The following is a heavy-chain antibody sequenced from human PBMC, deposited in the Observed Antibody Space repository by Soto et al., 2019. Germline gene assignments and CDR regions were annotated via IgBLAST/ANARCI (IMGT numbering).Heavy chain of an antibody. V-gene: IGHV3-23*01. CDR3: AKDQHLYYYGSGSDY. CDR1: GFTFSSYA. D-gene: IGHD3-10*01. CDR2: ISGSGGST. J-gene: IGHJ4*02. Sequence: QPGGSLRLSCAASGFTFSSYAMSWVRQGPGKGLEWVSAISGSGGSTYYADSVKGRFTISRDNSKNTLYLQMNSLRAEDTAVYYSAKDQHLYYYGSGSDYWGKRTLVTVSS.